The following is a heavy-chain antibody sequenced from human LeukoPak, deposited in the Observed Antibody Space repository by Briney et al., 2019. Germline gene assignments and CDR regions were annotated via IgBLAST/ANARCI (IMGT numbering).Heavy chain of an antibody. CDR3: AKDRVRYFDWLTF. J-gene: IGHJ4*02. Sequence: GGTLRLSCAASGFTFSSYGMSWVRQAPGKGLEWVSAISGSGGSTYYADSVKGRFTISRDNSKNTLYLQMNSLRAEDTAVYYCAKDRVRYFDWLTFWGQGTLVTVSS. D-gene: IGHD3-9*01. V-gene: IGHV3-23*01. CDR1: GFTFSSYG. CDR2: ISGSGGST.